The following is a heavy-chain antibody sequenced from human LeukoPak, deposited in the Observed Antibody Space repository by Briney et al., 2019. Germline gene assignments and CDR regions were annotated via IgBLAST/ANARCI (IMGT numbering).Heavy chain of an antibody. D-gene: IGHD5-24*01. J-gene: IGHJ3*02. Sequence: GGSLRLSCAASGFTFSSYGMHWVRQAPGKGLEWVAVIWYDGSNKYYADSVKGRFTISRDNSKNTLYLQMNSLRAEDTAVYYCAKEGTDGIAFDIWGQGTMVTVSS. CDR3: AKEGTDGIAFDI. CDR2: IWYDGSNK. CDR1: GFTFSSYG. V-gene: IGHV3-30*02.